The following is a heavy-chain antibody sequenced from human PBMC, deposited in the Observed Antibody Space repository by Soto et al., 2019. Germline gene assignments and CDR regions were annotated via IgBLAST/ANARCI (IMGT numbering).Heavy chain of an antibody. Sequence: QLQLQESGSGLVKPSQTLSLTCAVSGGSISSGGHSWSLIRQPPGKGLEWIGYIYHSGSTYYNPSLKSRVTITVDRSKHQFSLKLSSVTAADTAVYYCASGLVTTLHYWGQGTLVTVSS. CDR2: IYHSGST. V-gene: IGHV4-30-2*01. D-gene: IGHD4-17*01. J-gene: IGHJ4*02. CDR3: ASGLVTTLHY. CDR1: GGSISSGGHS.